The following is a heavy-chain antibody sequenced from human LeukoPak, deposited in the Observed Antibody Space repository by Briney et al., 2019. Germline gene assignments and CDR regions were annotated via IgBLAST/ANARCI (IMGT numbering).Heavy chain of an antibody. D-gene: IGHD3-9*01. V-gene: IGHV3-23*01. Sequence: GGSLRLSCAASGFTFSSYAMSWVRQAPGKGLEWVSAISGSGGSTYYADSVKGRFTISRDNSKNTLYLQMNSLRAEDTAVYYCAKATYYDILTGSSGDAFDIWGQGTMVTVPS. CDR1: GFTFSSYA. CDR3: AKATYYDILTGSSGDAFDI. J-gene: IGHJ3*02. CDR2: ISGSGGST.